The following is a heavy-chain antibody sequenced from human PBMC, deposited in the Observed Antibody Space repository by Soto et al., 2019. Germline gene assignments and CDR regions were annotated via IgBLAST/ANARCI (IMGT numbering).Heavy chain of an antibody. D-gene: IGHD3-9*01. CDR3: ARHVWYYDILTGYYDPYNWFDP. CDR2: IYYSGST. CDR1: GGSISSSSYY. J-gene: IGHJ5*02. V-gene: IGHV4-39*01. Sequence: SETLSLTCTVSGGSISSSSYYWGWIRQPPGKGLEWIGSIYYSGSTYYNPSLKSRVTISVDTSKNQFSLKLSSVTAADTAVYYCARHVWYYDILTGYYDPYNWFDPWGQGTLVTVSS.